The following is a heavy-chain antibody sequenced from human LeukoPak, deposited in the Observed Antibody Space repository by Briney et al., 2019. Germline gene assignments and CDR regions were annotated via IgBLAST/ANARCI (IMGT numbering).Heavy chain of an antibody. CDR1: GFTLSSYA. D-gene: IGHD2/OR15-2a*01. CDR3: AKDSPYGGSFYYINY. V-gene: IGHV3-23*01. CDR2: ISGSGANI. Sequence: GGSLRLSCAVSGFTLSSYAMSWVRQAPGKGLEWVSGISGSGANIYYADSVKGRFTISRDNFKNTLYLQMNSLRAEDTAVYYCAKDSPYGGSFYYINYWGQGTLVTVSS. J-gene: IGHJ4*02.